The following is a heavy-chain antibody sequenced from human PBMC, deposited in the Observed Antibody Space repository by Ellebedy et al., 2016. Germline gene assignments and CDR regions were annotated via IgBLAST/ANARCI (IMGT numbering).Heavy chain of an antibody. D-gene: IGHD5-24*01. CDR3: AKYVGWVPLDGY. CDR2: ISPSSGSTI. V-gene: IGHV3-48*02. CDR1: GFTFTSYS. J-gene: IGHJ4*02. Sequence: GGSLRLSXIVSGFTFTSYSMKWVRQTPGKGLEWVSYISPSSGSTIYYADSVKGRFTISRDNAKNSVYLQMNSLRDEDTAVYYCAKYVGWVPLDGYWGQGTLVTVSS.